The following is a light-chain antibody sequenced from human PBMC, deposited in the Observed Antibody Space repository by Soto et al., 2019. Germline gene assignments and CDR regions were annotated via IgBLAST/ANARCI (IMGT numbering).Light chain of an antibody. Sequence: IKITQPLSSLSASVGDRVIITCRASETIFRYLNWYQSKPGKAPRLLISAASSLQSGVPSRFSGSYSGTDFTLTISSLQPEDFATYFCQQSYSNPLTFGGGTKVDIK. CDR1: ETIFRY. J-gene: IGKJ4*01. CDR3: QQSYSNPLT. V-gene: IGKV1-39*01. CDR2: AAS.